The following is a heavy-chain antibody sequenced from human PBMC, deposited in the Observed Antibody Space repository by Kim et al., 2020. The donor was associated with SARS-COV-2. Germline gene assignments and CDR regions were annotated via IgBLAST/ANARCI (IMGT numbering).Heavy chain of an antibody. CDR1: GYTFTSYG. Sequence: ASVKVSCKASGYTFTSYGISWVRQAPGQGLEWMGWISAYNGNTNYAQKLQGRVTMTTDTSTSTAYMELRSLRSDDTAVYYCARGEYFDWLSAYYYYYGMDVWGQGTTVTVSS. D-gene: IGHD3-9*01. J-gene: IGHJ6*02. V-gene: IGHV1-18*04. CDR3: ARGEYFDWLSAYYYYYGMDV. CDR2: ISAYNGNT.